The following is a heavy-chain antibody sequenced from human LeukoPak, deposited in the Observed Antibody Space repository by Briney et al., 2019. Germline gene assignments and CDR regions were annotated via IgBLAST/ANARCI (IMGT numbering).Heavy chain of an antibody. J-gene: IGHJ5*02. Sequence: ASVKVSCKASGYTFTGYYMHWVRQAPGQGLEWMGWINPNSGGTNYAQKFQGRVTMTRDTSISTAYMELSRLRSDDTAVYYCARASRMVRGAPTRTDNWFDPWGQGTLVTVST. CDR2: INPNSGGT. CDR1: GYTFTGYY. V-gene: IGHV1-2*02. D-gene: IGHD3-10*01. CDR3: ARASRMVRGAPTRTDNWFDP.